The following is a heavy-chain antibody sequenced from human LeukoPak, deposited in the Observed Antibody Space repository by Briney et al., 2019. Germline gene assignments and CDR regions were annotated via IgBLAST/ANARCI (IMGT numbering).Heavy chain of an antibody. V-gene: IGHV3-7*01. CDR1: GFTFSSYW. CDR3: ARDKGGPYYDFWSGYYPEYFDY. D-gene: IGHD3-3*01. J-gene: IGHJ4*02. Sequence: GGSLRLSCAASGFTFSSYWMSWVRQAPGKGLEWVANIKQDGSEKYNVDSVKGRFTISRDNAKNPLYLQMNSLRAEDTAVYYCARDKGGPYYDFWSGYYPEYFDYWGQGTLVTVSS. CDR2: IKQDGSEK.